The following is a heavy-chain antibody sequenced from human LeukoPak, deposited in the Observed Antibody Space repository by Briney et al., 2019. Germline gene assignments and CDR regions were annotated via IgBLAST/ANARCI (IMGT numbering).Heavy chain of an antibody. V-gene: IGHV1-2*04. D-gene: IGHD3-10*01. Sequence: ASVKVSCKASGYTFTSYAMNWVRQAPGQGLEWMGWINPNSGGTNYAQKFQGWVTMTRDTSISTAYMELSRLRSDDTAVYYCARGPLVRGVNRYYFDYWGQGTLVTVSS. CDR3: ARGPLVRGVNRYYFDY. CDR2: INPNSGGT. CDR1: GYTFTSYA. J-gene: IGHJ4*02.